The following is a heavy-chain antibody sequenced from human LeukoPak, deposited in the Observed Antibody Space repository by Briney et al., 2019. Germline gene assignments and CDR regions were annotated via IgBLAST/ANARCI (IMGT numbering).Heavy chain of an antibody. Sequence: GGSLRLSCAASGFTFSDYYMSWIRQAPGKGLEWVSYISSSGSTIYYADSVKGRFTISRDNAKNSLYLQMNSLRAEDTAVYYCVRPNYDFWNWFDPWGQGTLVTVSS. D-gene: IGHD3-3*01. CDR3: VRPNYDFWNWFDP. V-gene: IGHV3-11*01. CDR1: GFTFSDYY. CDR2: ISSSGSTI. J-gene: IGHJ5*02.